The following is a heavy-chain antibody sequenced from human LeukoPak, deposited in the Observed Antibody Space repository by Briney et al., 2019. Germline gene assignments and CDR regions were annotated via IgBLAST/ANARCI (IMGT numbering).Heavy chain of an antibody. J-gene: IGHJ5*02. CDR3: ARERGSGPGRGWFDP. CDR2: ISSGGYP. CDR1: GFTFREDY. D-gene: IGHD2-8*02. V-gene: IGHV3-69-1*01. Sequence: GGSLRLSCAASGFTFREDYMTWIRQAPGKGLEWVAYISSGGYPSYAASVKGRFTISRDNGENSLSLQMKSLRVDDTAVYYCARERGSGPGRGWFDPWGQGTLVTVSS.